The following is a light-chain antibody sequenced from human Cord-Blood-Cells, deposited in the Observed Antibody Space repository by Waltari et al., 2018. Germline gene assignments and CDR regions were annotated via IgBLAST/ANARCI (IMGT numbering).Light chain of an antibody. J-gene: IGKJ3*01. CDR2: GAS. CDR3: QQYGSSRFT. CDR1: QSVSSSY. V-gene: IGKV3-20*01. Sequence: IVLTQSPGTLSLSPGERVTLSCRASQSVSSSYLAWYQQKPGQAPRLLIYGASSRATGIPDRFSGSGSGTDFTLTISRLEPEDFAVYYCQQYGSSRFTFGPGTKVDIK.